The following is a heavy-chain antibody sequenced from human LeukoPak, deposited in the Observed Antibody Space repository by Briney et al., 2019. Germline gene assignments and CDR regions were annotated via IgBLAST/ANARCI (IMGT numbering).Heavy chain of an antibody. CDR2: INHSGST. Sequence: SETLSLTCTVSGYSISSGYYWGWIRQPPGKGLEWIGEINHSGSTNYNPSLKSRVTISVDTSKNQFSLKLSSVTAADTAVYYCARGPRNYDFWSGYRPYDYWGQGTLVTVSS. V-gene: IGHV4-38-2*02. D-gene: IGHD3-3*01. J-gene: IGHJ4*02. CDR3: ARGPRNYDFWSGYRPYDY. CDR1: GYSISSGYY.